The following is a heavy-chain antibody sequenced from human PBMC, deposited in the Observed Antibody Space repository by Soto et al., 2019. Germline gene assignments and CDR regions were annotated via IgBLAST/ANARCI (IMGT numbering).Heavy chain of an antibody. Sequence: QLQLQESGSGLVKPSQTLSLTCAVSGGSISSGGYSWSWIRQPPGKGLEWIGYIYHSGSTYYNPSLKSRVTISGDRSKKQFSLKLSSVTAADTAVYYCARSYYDSSGSALRDWGQGTLVTVSS. CDR3: ARSYYDSSGSALRD. D-gene: IGHD3-22*01. J-gene: IGHJ1*01. CDR2: IYHSGST. CDR1: GGSISSGGYS. V-gene: IGHV4-30-2*01.